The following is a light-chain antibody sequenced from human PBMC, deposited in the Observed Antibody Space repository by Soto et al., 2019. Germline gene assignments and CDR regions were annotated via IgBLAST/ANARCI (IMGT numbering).Light chain of an antibody. CDR1: QGVKND. CDR3: LQDYTYPLT. CDR2: AAS. V-gene: IGKV1-6*01. J-gene: IGKJ4*01. Sequence: AIQMTQSPSSLSASVGARVTITCRASQGVKNDLGWYQQRPVKAPKLLIYAASSLQSGVPSRFGGRRSGTDFTLTITNLQPEDFATYYCLQDYTYPLTFGGGTKVEIK.